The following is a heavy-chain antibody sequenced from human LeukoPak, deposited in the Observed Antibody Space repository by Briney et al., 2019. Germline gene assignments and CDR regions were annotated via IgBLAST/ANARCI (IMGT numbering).Heavy chain of an antibody. Sequence: SVKVSCKAVGDTFSIYGISWVRQAPGQGLEWMGGIIPISGAAEYAQKFQGRVTITADEPTTTAYMELTSLTSDDTAVYYCARFSSGSYYFDYWGQGTLVTVSS. CDR3: ARFSSGSYYFDY. D-gene: IGHD1-26*01. J-gene: IGHJ4*02. V-gene: IGHV1-69*01. CDR1: GDTFSIYG. CDR2: IIPISGAA.